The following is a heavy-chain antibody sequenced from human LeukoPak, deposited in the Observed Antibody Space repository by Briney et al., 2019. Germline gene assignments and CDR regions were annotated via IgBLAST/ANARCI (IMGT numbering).Heavy chain of an antibody. CDR1: GFTFSSYG. J-gene: IGHJ4*02. D-gene: IGHD5-18*01. V-gene: IGHV3-30*03. CDR3: AGGPTAMAALDY. Sequence: GGSLRLSCAASGFTFSSYGMHWVRQAPGKGLEWVAVISYDGSNKYYADSVKGRFTISRDNSKNTLYLQMNSLRAEDTAVYYCAGGPTAMAALDYWGQGTLVTVPS. CDR2: ISYDGSNK.